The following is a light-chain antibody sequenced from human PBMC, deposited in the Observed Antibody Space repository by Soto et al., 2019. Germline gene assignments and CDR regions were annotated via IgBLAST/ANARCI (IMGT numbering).Light chain of an antibody. CDR1: SSDVGSYNL. CDR2: EGS. J-gene: IGLJ2*01. V-gene: IGLV2-23*01. CDR3: CSYAGSSTFVV. Sequence: QSALTQPASVSGSPGQSITIYCNGTSSDVGSYNLVSWYQHHPGKAPKLMIYEGSKRPSGVSNRFSGSRSGNTASLTISGLQAEDEANYYCCSYAGSSTFVVFGGGTKLTVL.